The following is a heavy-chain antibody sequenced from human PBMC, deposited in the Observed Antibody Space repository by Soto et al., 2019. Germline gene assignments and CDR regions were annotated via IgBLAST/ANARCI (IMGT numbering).Heavy chain of an antibody. J-gene: IGHJ6*02. V-gene: IGHV1-69*13. D-gene: IGHD1-26*01. Sequence: ASVKVSCKASGGTFSSYAISWVRQAPGQGLEWMGGIIPIFGTANYAQKFQGRVTITADESTSTAYMELSSLRSEDTAVYYCARDDPTVGATIPYYYYYGMDVWGQGTTVTVSS. CDR1: GGTFSSYA. CDR3: ARDDPTVGATIPYYYYYGMDV. CDR2: IIPIFGTA.